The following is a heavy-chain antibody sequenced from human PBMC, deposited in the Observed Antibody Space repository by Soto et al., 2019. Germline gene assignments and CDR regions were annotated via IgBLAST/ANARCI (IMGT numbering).Heavy chain of an antibody. Sequence: GGSLRLSCAASGFTFSSYGMHWVRQAPGKGLEWVAVISYDGSNKYYADSVKGRFTISRDNSKNTLYLQMNSLRAEDTAVYYCAKGSLGGYYYYGMDVWGQGTTVTVSS. D-gene: IGHD2-15*01. J-gene: IGHJ6*02. CDR2: ISYDGSNK. CDR3: AKGSLGGYYYYGMDV. CDR1: GFTFSSYG. V-gene: IGHV3-30*18.